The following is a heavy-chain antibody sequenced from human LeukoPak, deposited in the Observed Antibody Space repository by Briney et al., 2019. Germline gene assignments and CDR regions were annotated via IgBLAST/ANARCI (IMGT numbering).Heavy chain of an antibody. D-gene: IGHD3-22*01. CDR2: ISYDGSNK. J-gene: IGHJ4*02. Sequence: GRSLRLSCAASGFTFSSYAMHWVRQAPGKGLEWVAVISYDGSNKYYADSVKGRFTISRDNSKNTLYLQMSSLRAEDTAVYYCARASDYYDSSGYYQGSYYFDYWGQGTLVTVSS. CDR3: ARASDYYDSSGYYQGSYYFDY. CDR1: GFTFSSYA. V-gene: IGHV3-30-3*01.